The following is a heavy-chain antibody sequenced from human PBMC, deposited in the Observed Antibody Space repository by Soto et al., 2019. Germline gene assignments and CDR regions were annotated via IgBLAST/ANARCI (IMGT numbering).Heavy chain of an antibody. Sequence: SETLSLTCIVSGGSLSDYYWSWIRQPTGEGLEWIGRIYTGGSINQNPSLKSRVTMSVDTSKQQFSLKLTSVTAADTAVYYCARDLDSSGFSPDWFDPWGQGTLVTVSS. D-gene: IGHD3-22*01. V-gene: IGHV4-4*07. CDR1: GGSLSDYY. J-gene: IGHJ5*02. CDR3: ARDLDSSGFSPDWFDP. CDR2: IYTGGSI.